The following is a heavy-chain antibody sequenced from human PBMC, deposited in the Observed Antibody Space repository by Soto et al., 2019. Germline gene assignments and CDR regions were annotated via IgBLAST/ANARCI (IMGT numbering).Heavy chain of an antibody. D-gene: IGHD3-3*01. CDR3: AKDRSTPYDFWSGYQGEPFGF. J-gene: IGHJ4*02. Sequence: GGSLRLSCAASGFTFSSYGMHWVRQAPGKGLEWVAVISYDGSNKYYADSVKGRFTISRDNSKNTLYLQMNSLRAEDTAVYYCAKDRSTPYDFWSGYQGEPFGFWGQGTLVTVSS. CDR2: ISYDGSNK. V-gene: IGHV3-30*18. CDR1: GFTFSSYG.